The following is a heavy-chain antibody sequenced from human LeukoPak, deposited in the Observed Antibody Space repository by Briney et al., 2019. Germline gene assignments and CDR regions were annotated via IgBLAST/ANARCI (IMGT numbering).Heavy chain of an antibody. CDR1: GFTFSSYA. V-gene: IGHV3-30-3*01. D-gene: IGHD5-18*01. CDR2: ISYDGSNK. Sequence: GGSLRLSCAASGFTFSSYAMHWVRQAPGKGLEWVAVISYDGSNKYYAVSVKGRFTISRDNTKNTLYLQMNSLRTEDTAVYYCAKDMGYTFGHAFDYWGQGTLVTVSS. J-gene: IGHJ4*02. CDR3: AKDMGYTFGHAFDY.